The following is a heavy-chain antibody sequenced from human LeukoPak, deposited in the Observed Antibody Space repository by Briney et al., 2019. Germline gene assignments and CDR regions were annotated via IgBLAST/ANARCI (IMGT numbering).Heavy chain of an antibody. Sequence: SETLSLTCTVSGGSISSYYWSWIRQPPGKGLEWIEYIYYSGSTNYNPSLKSRVTISVDTSKNQFSLKLSSVTAADTAVYYCARAPIPLVDYWGQGTLVTVSS. CDR1: GGSISSYY. J-gene: IGHJ4*02. V-gene: IGHV4-59*01. CDR3: ARAPIPLVDY. CDR2: IYYSGST.